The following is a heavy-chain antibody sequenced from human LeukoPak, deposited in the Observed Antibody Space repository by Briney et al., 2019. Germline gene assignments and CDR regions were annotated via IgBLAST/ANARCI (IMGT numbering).Heavy chain of an antibody. CDR1: GGSFSGYY. D-gene: IGHD3-22*01. Sequence: SETLSFTCAVYGGSFSGYYWSWIRQPPGKGLEWIGEINHSGSTNYNPSLKSRVTISVDTSKNQFSLKPSSVTAADTAVYYCARGANYCDSSGYYIAAGFGYWGQGTLVTVSS. CDR2: INHSGST. V-gene: IGHV4-34*01. J-gene: IGHJ4*02. CDR3: ARGANYCDSSGYYIAAGFGY.